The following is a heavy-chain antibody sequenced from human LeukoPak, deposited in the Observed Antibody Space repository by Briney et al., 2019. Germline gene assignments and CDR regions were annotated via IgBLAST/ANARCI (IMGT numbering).Heavy chain of an antibody. Sequence: GGSLRLSCAASGFTFSSYWMHWVRQAPGKGLEWVAVISYDGSNKYYADSVKGRFTISRDNSKSTLSLQMNSLRAEDTAIYYCATYRQVLLPFESWGQGTLVTVSS. D-gene: IGHD2-8*02. CDR3: ATYRQVLLPFES. CDR1: GFTFSSYW. CDR2: ISYDGSNK. V-gene: IGHV3-30*03. J-gene: IGHJ4*02.